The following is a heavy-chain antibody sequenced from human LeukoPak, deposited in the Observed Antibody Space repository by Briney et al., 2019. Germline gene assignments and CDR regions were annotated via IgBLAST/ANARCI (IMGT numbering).Heavy chain of an antibody. CDR1: GGSINSHY. CDR3: ARVGSSWTYYFDY. J-gene: IGHJ4*02. Sequence: SETLSLTCIVYGGSINSHYWSWIRQPPGKGLEWIGYIYYSGSTNYNPSLKSRVTISVDTSKNRFSLKLSSVTAADTAVYYCARVGSSWTYYFDYWGQGTLVTVSP. D-gene: IGHD6-13*01. CDR2: IYYSGST. V-gene: IGHV4-59*11.